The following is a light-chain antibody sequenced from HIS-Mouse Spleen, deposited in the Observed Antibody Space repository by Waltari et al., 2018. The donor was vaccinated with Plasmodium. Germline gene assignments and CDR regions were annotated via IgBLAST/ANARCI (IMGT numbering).Light chain of an antibody. CDR3: CSYAGSYTVV. Sequence: QSALTQPRSVSGSPGQSVTISCTGTSSDVGGYNYVSWYQQHPGNAPKLMIYDVTKRPSGGPDRFPGSKSGNTASLTISGLQAEDEADYYCCSYAGSYTVVFGGGTKLTVL. V-gene: IGLV2-11*01. J-gene: IGLJ2*01. CDR1: SSDVGGYNY. CDR2: DVT.